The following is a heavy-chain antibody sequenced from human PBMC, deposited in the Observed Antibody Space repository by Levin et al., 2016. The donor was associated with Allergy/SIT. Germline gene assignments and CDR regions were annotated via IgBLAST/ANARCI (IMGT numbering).Heavy chain of an antibody. V-gene: IGHV1-69*01. J-gene: IGHJ4*02. CDR3: VFLPPAAGRSYYFDY. D-gene: IGHD6-13*01. CDR2: IIPIFGTA. Sequence: WVRQAPGQGLEWMGGIIPIFGTANYAQKFQGRVTITADESTSTAYMELSSLRSEDTAVYYCVFLPPAAGRSYYFDYWGQGTLVTVSS.